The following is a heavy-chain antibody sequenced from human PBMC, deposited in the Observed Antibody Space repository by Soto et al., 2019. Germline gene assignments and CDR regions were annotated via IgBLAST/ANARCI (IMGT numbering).Heavy chain of an antibody. Sequence: ASVKVSCKASGGTFSSYTISWVRQPPGQGFEWMGRIIPILGIANYAQKFQGRVTITADKSTSTAYMELSSLRSEDTAVYYCARAYDSSGYYPTNYFDYWGQGTLVTVSS. V-gene: IGHV1-69*02. CDR3: ARAYDSSGYYPTNYFDY. CDR1: GGTFSSYT. D-gene: IGHD3-22*01. J-gene: IGHJ4*02. CDR2: IIPILGIA.